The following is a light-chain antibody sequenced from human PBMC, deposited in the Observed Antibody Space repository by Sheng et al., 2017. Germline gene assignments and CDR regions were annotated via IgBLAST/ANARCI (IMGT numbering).Light chain of an antibody. CDR1: QSISRW. J-gene: IGKJ1*01. CDR2: KAS. CDR3: QQYDGYSLTWT. V-gene: IGKV1-5*03. Sequence: IWMTQSPSVLSASAGDRVTITCRASQSISRWLAWFQQKPGKAPNLLIYKASILEGGVPSRFSGSGSGTEFTLTINSLQPDDFGTYYCQQYDGYSLTWTFGQGTKVEIK.